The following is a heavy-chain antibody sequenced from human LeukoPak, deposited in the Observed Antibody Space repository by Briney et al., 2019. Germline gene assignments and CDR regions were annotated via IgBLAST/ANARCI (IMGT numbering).Heavy chain of an antibody. CDR3: ARELPFDY. J-gene: IGHJ4*02. CDR2: IKSDGSRT. CDR1: GFTFSNYW. D-gene: IGHD2-15*01. V-gene: IGHV3-74*01. Sequence: GSLRLSCAASGFTFSNYWMHWVRQAPGKGLVWVSRIKSDGSRTDYADSVKGRFTISRDNAKNTLYLQMNSLRAEDTAVYYCARELPFDYWGQGTLVTVSS.